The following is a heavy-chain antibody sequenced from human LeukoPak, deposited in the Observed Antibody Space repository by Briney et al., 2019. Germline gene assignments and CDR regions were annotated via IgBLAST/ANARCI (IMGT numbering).Heavy chain of an antibody. Sequence: SETLSLTCTVSGGSISSSSYYWGWIRQPPGKGLEWIGSIYYSGSTYYNPSLKSRVTISVDTSKNQFSLKLSSVTAADTAVYYCVRQVYLLWFGELLDWGQGTLVTVSS. J-gene: IGHJ4*02. V-gene: IGHV4-39*01. CDR1: GGSISSSSYY. CDR3: VRQVYLLWFGELLD. CDR2: IYYSGST. D-gene: IGHD3-10*01.